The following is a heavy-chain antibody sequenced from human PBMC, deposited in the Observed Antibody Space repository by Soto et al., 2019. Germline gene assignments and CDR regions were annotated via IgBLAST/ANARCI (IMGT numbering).Heavy chain of an antibody. CDR2: INHSGST. Sequence: SETLSLTCAVYGGSFSGYYWSWIRQPPGKGLEWIGEINHSGSTNYNPSLKSRVTISVDTSKNQFPLKLSSVTAADTAVYYCARGLGVRGVIDYGMDVWGQRTTVTVSS. J-gene: IGHJ6*02. CDR3: ARGLGVRGVIDYGMDV. CDR1: GGSFSGYY. D-gene: IGHD3-10*01. V-gene: IGHV4-34*01.